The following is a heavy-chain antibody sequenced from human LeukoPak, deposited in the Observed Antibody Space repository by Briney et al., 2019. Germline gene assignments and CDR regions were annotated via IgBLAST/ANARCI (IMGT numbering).Heavy chain of an antibody. Sequence: ASVKVSCKASGYTFTSYAMHWVRQAPGQRLEWMGWINAGNGNTKYSQKFQGRVTITRDTSASTAYMELSSLRSEDTAVYCCARGYCSSTSCPPLYGMDVWGKGTTVTVSS. CDR3: ARGYCSSTSCPPLYGMDV. V-gene: IGHV1-3*01. CDR1: GYTFTSYA. D-gene: IGHD2-2*01. J-gene: IGHJ6*04. CDR2: INAGNGNT.